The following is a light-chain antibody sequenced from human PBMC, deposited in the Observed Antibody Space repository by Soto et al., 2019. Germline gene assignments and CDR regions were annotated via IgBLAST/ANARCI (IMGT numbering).Light chain of an antibody. V-gene: IGKV3-20*01. CDR3: QQYGSSPWT. CDR2: GAS. Sequence: EIVLTPSPGTLSLSPGERATLCCRASQSVSSSYLAWYQQKPGQAPRLLIYGASSRATGIPDRFSGSGSGTDFTLTISRLEPEDFAVYYCQQYGSSPWTFGQGTKVDIK. CDR1: QSVSSSY. J-gene: IGKJ1*01.